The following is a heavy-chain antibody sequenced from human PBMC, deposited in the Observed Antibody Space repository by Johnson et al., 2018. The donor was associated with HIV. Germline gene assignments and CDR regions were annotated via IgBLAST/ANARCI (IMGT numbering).Heavy chain of an antibody. D-gene: IGHD2-8*02. CDR3: TTVGGILGTYAFDI. Sequence: VQLVESGGTLVKPGGSLSLSCAASGFTFINAWMTWVRQSPGKGLEWVGRIKRKTDGGTTDYAAPVKGRFTISRDDSKTTLYLQMNSLKTEDTALYYCTTVGGILGTYAFDIWGQGTMVTVSS. V-gene: IGHV3-15*02. CDR2: IKRKTDGGTT. J-gene: IGHJ3*02. CDR1: GFTFINAW.